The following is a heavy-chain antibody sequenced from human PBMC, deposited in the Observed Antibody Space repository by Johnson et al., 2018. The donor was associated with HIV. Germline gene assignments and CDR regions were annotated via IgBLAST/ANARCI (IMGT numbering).Heavy chain of an antibody. Sequence: QVQLVESGGDLVKPGGSLRLSCGASEFILSDYYISWVRQAPEKGLEWISYISSSGSTIYYQDSVKGRFTISRDNAKNSLYLQMNSLRAEDTAVYYCARGRKSSGYIDAFDIWGQGTMVTVSS. CDR3: ARGRKSSGYIDAFDI. J-gene: IGHJ3*02. CDR1: EFILSDYY. CDR2: ISSSGSTI. D-gene: IGHD3-22*01. V-gene: IGHV3-11*04.